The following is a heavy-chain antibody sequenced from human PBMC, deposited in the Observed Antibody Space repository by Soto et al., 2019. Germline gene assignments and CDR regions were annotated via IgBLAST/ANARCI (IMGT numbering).Heavy chain of an antibody. D-gene: IGHD2-21*01. Sequence: HPGGSLRLSCAASGFTFSSYAMHWVRQAPGKGLEYVSVITSNGGNTDYASSVKGRFTISRDNSKNTLYLQMGSLRAEDMAVYYCARRIPFGYGMDVWGQGTTVTVS. CDR1: GFTFSSYA. CDR3: ARRIPFGYGMDV. J-gene: IGHJ6*02. CDR2: ITSNGGNT. V-gene: IGHV3-64*01.